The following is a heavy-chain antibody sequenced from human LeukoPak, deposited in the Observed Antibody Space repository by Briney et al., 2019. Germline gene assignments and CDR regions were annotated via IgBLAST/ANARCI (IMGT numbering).Heavy chain of an antibody. Sequence: GESLRLSCAASGFSFGSYAMHWVRQAPGKGLEWVANIKEDGGEAYYVGSVKGRFTVSRDNAKNSLYLQMNSLRAEDTAVYYCAKDFRDSSGWYPDAFDIWGQGTMVTVSS. D-gene: IGHD6-19*01. J-gene: IGHJ3*02. CDR2: IKEDGGEA. CDR3: AKDFRDSSGWYPDAFDI. V-gene: IGHV3-7*03. CDR1: GFSFGSYA.